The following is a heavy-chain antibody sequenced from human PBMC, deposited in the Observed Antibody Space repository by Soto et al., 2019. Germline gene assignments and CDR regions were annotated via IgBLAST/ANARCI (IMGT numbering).Heavy chain of an antibody. CDR3: ARWGSYSSSSLTTFDY. CDR1: GFTFSSYS. D-gene: IGHD6-6*01. J-gene: IGHJ4*02. V-gene: IGHV3-21*01. CDR2: ISSSSSYI. Sequence: EVQLVESGGGLVKPGGSLRLSCAASGFTFSSYSMNWVRQAPGKGLEWVSSISSSSSYIYYADSVKGRFTISRDNAKNSLYLQMNSLRAEDTAVYYWARWGSYSSSSLTTFDYWGQGTLVTVSS.